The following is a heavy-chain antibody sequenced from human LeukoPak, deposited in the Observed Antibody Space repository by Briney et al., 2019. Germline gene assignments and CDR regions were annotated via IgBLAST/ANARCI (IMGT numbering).Heavy chain of an antibody. Sequence: PGGSLRLSCAASGFTFSSYGMHWACQAPGKGLEWVAFIRYDGSNKYYADSVKGRFTISRDNSKNTLYLQMNSLRAEDTAVYYCAKDGGSSYYFDYWGQGTLVTVSS. CDR3: AKDGGSSYYFDY. J-gene: IGHJ4*02. V-gene: IGHV3-30*02. CDR1: GFTFSSYG. D-gene: IGHD6-6*01. CDR2: IRYDGSNK.